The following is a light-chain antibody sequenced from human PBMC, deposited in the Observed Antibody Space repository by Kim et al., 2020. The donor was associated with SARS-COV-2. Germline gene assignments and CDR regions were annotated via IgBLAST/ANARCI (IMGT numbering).Light chain of an antibody. Sequence: VTISGAGSRSNIGAGYDVHWYQQLPGTAPKLLIYGNSNRPSGVPDRFSGSKSGTSASLAITGLQAEDEADYYCQSYDSSLSGSVFGGGTQLTVL. V-gene: IGLV1-40*01. CDR1: RSNIGAGYD. J-gene: IGLJ2*01. CDR2: GNS. CDR3: QSYDSSLSGSV.